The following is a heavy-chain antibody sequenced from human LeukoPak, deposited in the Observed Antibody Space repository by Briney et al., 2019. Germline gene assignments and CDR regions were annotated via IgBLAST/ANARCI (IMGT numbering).Heavy chain of an antibody. J-gene: IGHJ6*02. CDR2: INPNSGGT. CDR3: ARDDTYSSSWSRYYYYYGMDV. D-gene: IGHD6-13*01. Sequence: ASVKVSCKASGYAFTGYYMHWVRQAPGQGLEWMGRINPNSGGTNYAQKFQGRVTMTRDTPISTAYMELSRLRSDDTAVYYCARDDTYSSSWSRYYYYYGMDVWGQGTTVTVSS. CDR1: GYAFTGYY. V-gene: IGHV1-2*06.